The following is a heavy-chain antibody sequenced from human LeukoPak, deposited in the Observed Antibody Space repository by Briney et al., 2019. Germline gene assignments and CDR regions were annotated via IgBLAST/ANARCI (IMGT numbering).Heavy chain of an antibody. V-gene: IGHV3-23*01. Sequence: GGSLRLSCAASGFTFSGYARSWVRQAPGKGLEWVCAISGSGGSTYYAYSVKGRFTSSRDNSKNKLYLQMNSLRAEDTAVYYCAKDWGQTYYYDSSGYPDSFDYWGQGTLVTVSS. CDR3: AKDWGQTYYYDSSGYPDSFDY. CDR1: GFTFSGYA. J-gene: IGHJ4*02. D-gene: IGHD3-22*01. CDR2: ISGSGGST.